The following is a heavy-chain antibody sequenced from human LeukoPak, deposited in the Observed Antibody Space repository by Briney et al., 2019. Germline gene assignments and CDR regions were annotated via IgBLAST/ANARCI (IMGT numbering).Heavy chain of an antibody. CDR3: ARQPDTYYYYYGLDV. J-gene: IGHJ6*02. V-gene: IGHV4-59*08. CDR2: IYYSGST. Sequence: SETLSLTCTVSGDSINNYYWNWIRQPPGKGLEWIGYIYYSGSTNYNPSLKSRVTISVDKSKNQSSLKLSSVTAADTAVYYCARQPDTYYYYYGLDVWGQGTTVTVSS. CDR1: GDSINNYY.